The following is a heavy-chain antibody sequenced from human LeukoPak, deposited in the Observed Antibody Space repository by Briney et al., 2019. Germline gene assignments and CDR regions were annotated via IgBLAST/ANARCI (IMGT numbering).Heavy chain of an antibody. CDR2: IYSGGST. J-gene: IGHJ5*02. V-gene: IGHV3-66*01. CDR1: GFTFSSYS. CDR3: ARGYNSGTYSTGYFGP. D-gene: IGHD3-10*01. Sequence: GGSLRLSCAASGFTFSSYSMNWVRQAPGRGLDWVSVIYSGGSTHYAGSVKGRFTISRDDSKNTVFLQMNSLRAEDAAMYYCARGYNSGTYSTGYFGPWGQGTQVIVSS.